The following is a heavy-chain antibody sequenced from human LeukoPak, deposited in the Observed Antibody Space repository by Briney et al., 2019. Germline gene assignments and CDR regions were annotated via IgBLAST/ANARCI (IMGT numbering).Heavy chain of an antibody. CDR2: INVGDGNV. Sequence: ASVKVSCKASGYTFTSHVMHWVRQAPGQRLEWMGWINVGDGNVRYSEKFQGRVTITRDTSASTAYMELSSLRSEDTAVYYCARDLVSAVGDVLDYWGQGTLVTVSS. D-gene: IGHD6-13*01. J-gene: IGHJ4*02. CDR1: GYTFTSHV. V-gene: IGHV1-3*01. CDR3: ARDLVSAVGDVLDY.